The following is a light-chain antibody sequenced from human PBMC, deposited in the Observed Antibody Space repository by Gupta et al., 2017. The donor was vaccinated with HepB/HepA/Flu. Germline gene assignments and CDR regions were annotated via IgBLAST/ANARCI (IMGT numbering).Light chain of an antibody. J-gene: IGKJ4*01. Sequence: IVLTHSPGTLSLSPGERATLSCRASQSVSSSYLAWYQQKPVKASRLIIYGASSRATGIPDRFSGSGSGTDLTLTSSRLEHEDFAVYYCQQNGSSPLTFGGGTKVEIK. CDR2: GAS. CDR3: QQNGSSPLT. CDR1: QSVSSSY. V-gene: IGKV3-20*01.